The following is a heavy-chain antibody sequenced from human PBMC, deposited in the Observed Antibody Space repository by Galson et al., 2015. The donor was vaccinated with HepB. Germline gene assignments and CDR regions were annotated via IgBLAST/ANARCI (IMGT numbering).Heavy chain of an antibody. CDR3: AKEVMEGSSWPRSLYYYGMDV. J-gene: IGHJ6*02. D-gene: IGHD6-13*01. Sequence: SLRLSCAASGFNFNTYSMHWVRLAPGKGLEWVAVTSYDETYKYYGESVKGRFTISGDNSKTTLYLQMNSLRPEDTGVYFCAKEVMEGSSWPRSLYYYGMDVWGQGTTVTVSS. V-gene: IGHV3-30*04. CDR1: GFNFNTYS. CDR2: TSYDETYK.